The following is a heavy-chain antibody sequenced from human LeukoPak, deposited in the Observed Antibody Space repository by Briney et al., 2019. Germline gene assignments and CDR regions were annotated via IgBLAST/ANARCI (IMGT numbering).Heavy chain of an antibody. D-gene: IGHD3-22*01. CDR1: GGSISSYY. J-gene: IGHJ4*02. V-gene: IGHV4-59*08. CDR3: VCDSSGYYSFDY. Sequence: SETLSLTCTVSGGSISSYYWSWIRQPPGKGLEWIGYIYYSGSTNYNPPLKSRVTTSVDTSKNQFSLKLSSVTAADTAMYYCVCDSSGYYSFDYWGQGTLVTVSS. CDR2: IYYSGST.